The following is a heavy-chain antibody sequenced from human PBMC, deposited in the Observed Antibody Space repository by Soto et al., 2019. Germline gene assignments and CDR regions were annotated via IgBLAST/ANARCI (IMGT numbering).Heavy chain of an antibody. J-gene: IGHJ4*02. V-gene: IGHV3-30*03. CDR3: YSSGW. Sequence: QVQLVESGGGVVQPGRSLRLSCAASGFTFSTFAMHWVRQDPGKGLEWVAVISDDGITKYYADSVKCRFTISRDNSKNTLYLEMNSLRAEDTAVYYGYSSGWWGQGTLVTVSS. D-gene: IGHD6-19*01. CDR2: ISDDGITK. CDR1: GFTFSTFA.